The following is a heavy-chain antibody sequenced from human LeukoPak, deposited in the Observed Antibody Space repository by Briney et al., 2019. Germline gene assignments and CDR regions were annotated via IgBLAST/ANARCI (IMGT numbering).Heavy chain of an antibody. CDR3: VKDLRGSFDY. Sequence: GGSLRLSCAASGFTFGTYWMHWVRQAPGKGLEYVSSISTNGGSTYYADSVKGRFTISRDNSKNTLYLQLSSLRADDTAMYYCVKDLRGSFDYWGQGTLVTVSS. J-gene: IGHJ4*02. V-gene: IGHV3-64D*09. D-gene: IGHD3-16*01. CDR1: GFTFGTYW. CDR2: ISTNGGST.